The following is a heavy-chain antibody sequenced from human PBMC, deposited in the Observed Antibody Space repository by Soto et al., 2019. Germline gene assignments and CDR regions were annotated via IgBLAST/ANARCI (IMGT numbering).Heavy chain of an antibody. CDR2: IYDSGNM. D-gene: IGHD3-10*01. V-gene: IGHV4-31*11. CDR1: GVSMTSGGHY. J-gene: IGHJ4*02. Sequence: SATXSLACAFSGVSMTSGGHYLCWIRQYPGKGLEWIGHIYDSGNMYFYNPSLKSRVTISADTSRNQFSLSLSSLTAADTAVYYCARVEHRGYFYPLTDLWGQGLLVTVYS. CDR3: ARVEHRGYFYPLTDL.